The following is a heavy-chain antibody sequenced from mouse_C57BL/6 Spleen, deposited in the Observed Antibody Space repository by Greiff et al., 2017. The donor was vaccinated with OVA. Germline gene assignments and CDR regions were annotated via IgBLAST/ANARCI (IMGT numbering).Heavy chain of an antibody. CDR2: INPNYGTT. CDR1: GYSFTDYN. D-gene: IGHD4-1*01. Sequence: EVKVVESGPELVKPGASVKISCKASGYSFTDYNMNWVKQSNGKSLEWIGVINPNYGTTSYNQKFKGKATLTVDQSSSTAYMQLNSLTSEDSAVYYCARGLTGTVMDYWGQGTSVTVSS. V-gene: IGHV1-39*01. J-gene: IGHJ4*01. CDR3: ARGLTGTVMDY.